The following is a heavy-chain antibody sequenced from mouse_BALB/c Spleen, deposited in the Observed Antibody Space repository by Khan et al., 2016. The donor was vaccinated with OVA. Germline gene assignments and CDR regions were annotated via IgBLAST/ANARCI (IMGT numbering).Heavy chain of an antibody. CDR2: INTYTGEP. CDR3: ARVGYAGTMDY. V-gene: IGHV9-3-1*01. Sequence: QIQLVQSGPELKKPGETVKISCKASGYTFTNNGMNWVKQNPGKGLKWMGWINTYTGEPTYVDDFKGRFAFSLETSATTAYLQINNLKNEETATYFCARVGYAGTMDYWGQGTSVTGSS. J-gene: IGHJ4*01. D-gene: IGHD2-14*01. CDR1: GYTFTNNG.